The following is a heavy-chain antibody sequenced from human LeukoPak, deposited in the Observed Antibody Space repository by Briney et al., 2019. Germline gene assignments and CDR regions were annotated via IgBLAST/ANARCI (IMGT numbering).Heavy chain of an antibody. Sequence: SETLSLTCTVSGGSISSYYWSWVRQPPGKGLEWIGYIYYSGSTNYNPSLKSRVTISVDTSKNQFSLKLSSVTAADTAVYYCARPLGYCSRGSCFPFDYWGQGTLVTVSS. V-gene: IGHV4-59*12. CDR2: IYYSGST. CDR3: ARPLGYCSRGSCFPFDY. J-gene: IGHJ4*02. D-gene: IGHD2-15*01. CDR1: GGSISSYY.